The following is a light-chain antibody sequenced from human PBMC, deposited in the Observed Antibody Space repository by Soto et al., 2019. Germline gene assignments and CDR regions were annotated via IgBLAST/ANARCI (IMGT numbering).Light chain of an antibody. V-gene: IGLV2-8*01. J-gene: IGLJ2*01. Sequence: QSALTQLPSASGSPGQSVTISCTGTSIDVGGYNYVSWYQQHPGKAPKLMISEVSKRPSGVPDRFSGSKSGNTASLTVSGLQAEDEADYYCSSFAGNNNLVFGAGTKVTVL. CDR2: EVS. CDR3: SSFAGNNNLV. CDR1: SIDVGGYNY.